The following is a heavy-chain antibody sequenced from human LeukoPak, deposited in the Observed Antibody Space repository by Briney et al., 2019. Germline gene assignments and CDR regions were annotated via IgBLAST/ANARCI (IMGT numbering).Heavy chain of an antibody. V-gene: IGHV4-31*03. J-gene: IGHJ4*02. CDR1: GVSISSGNYS. CDR2: LSSIGST. Sequence: PSETLSLTCTVSGVSISSGNYSWTWIRQRPGKGLEWLGCLSSIGSTYYNPSLKSRLSISVGTSKNQFSLSLTSVTAADTALYYCVRDRGDYSGDPGYFDFWGQGIQATASS. CDR3: VRDRGDYSGDPGYFDF. D-gene: IGHD4-23*01.